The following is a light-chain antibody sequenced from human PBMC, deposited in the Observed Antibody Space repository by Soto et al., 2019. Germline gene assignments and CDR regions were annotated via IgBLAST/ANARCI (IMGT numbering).Light chain of an antibody. CDR2: EGS. V-gene: IGLV2-23*01. J-gene: IGLJ1*01. CDR1: SSDVGSYNL. Sequence: QSSLTQPASVSGSPGQSITISCTGTSSDVGSYNLVSWYQQHPGKAPKLMIYEGSKRPSGVSNRFSGSKSGNTASLTISGLQAEDEADYYCCSYAGSRTYVFGHGTKVTVL. CDR3: CSYAGSRTYV.